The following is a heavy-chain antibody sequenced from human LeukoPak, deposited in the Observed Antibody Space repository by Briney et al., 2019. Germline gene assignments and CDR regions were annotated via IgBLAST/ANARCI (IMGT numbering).Heavy chain of an antibody. D-gene: IGHD6-19*01. CDR1: GFTFSNYA. V-gene: IGHV3-23*01. CDR3: AKGYSSGWFRSDFDY. Sequence: PGGSLRLSCAASGFTFSNYAMSWVRQAPGKGLEWVSAISGGGGVTYYADSVKGRFTISRDNSKNTLYLQMNSLRAEDTAVYYCAKGYSSGWFRSDFDYWGQGTLVTVSS. J-gene: IGHJ4*02. CDR2: ISGGGGVT.